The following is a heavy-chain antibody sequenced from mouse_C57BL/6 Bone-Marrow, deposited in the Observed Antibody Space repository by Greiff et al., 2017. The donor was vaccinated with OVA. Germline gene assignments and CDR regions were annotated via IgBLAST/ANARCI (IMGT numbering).Heavy chain of an antibody. V-gene: IGHV1-15*01. J-gene: IGHJ4*01. CDR2: IDPETGGT. D-gene: IGHD2-5*01. Sequence: VQLQQSVAELVRPGASVTLSCKASGYTFTDYEMHWVKQTPVHGLEWIGAIDPETGGTAYNQKFKGKAILTADKSSSTAYRELRSLTSEDSAVYYCRRGYSNYYAMDYWGQGTSVTVSS. CDR3: RRGYSNYYAMDY. CDR1: GYTFTDYE.